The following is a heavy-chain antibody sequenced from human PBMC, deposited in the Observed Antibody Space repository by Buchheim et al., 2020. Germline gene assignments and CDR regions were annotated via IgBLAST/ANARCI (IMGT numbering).Heavy chain of an antibody. CDR1: GASISSLHW. V-gene: IGHV4-4*02. J-gene: IGHJ4*02. D-gene: IGHD2-8*02. CDR2: IYHTGTT. Sequence: QVQLQESGPGLVKPSGTLSLTCAVSGASISSLHWWTWVRQPPGKELEWIGEIYHTGTTNYNPSLRSRVTMSVDKSANLFSLKLSSVTAADTAVYYCVHSNYWSLDSWGQGTL. CDR3: VHSNYWSLDS.